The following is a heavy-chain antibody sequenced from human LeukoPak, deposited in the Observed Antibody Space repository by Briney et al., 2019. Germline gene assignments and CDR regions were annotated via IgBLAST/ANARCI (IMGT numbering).Heavy chain of an antibody. D-gene: IGHD3-10*01. J-gene: IGHJ4*02. CDR2: IYTSGST. Sequence: SESLSLTSTVSGGSISSYYWSWIRQPAGKGLEWIGRIYTSGSTNYNPSLKSRVTMSVDTSKNQFSLKLSSVTAADTAVYYCARDYGLLWFGRTVYYFDYWGQGTLVTVSS. CDR1: GGSISSYY. CDR3: ARDYGLLWFGRTVYYFDY. V-gene: IGHV4-4*07.